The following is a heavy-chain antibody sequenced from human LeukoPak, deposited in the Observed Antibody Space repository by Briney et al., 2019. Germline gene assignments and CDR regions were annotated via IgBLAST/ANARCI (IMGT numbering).Heavy chain of an antibody. CDR1: GGSIGSYY. CDR2: IYYSGST. J-gene: IGHJ4*02. V-gene: IGHV4-59*01. CDR3: ARTLNPPAIFDY. D-gene: IGHD1-14*01. Sequence: PSETLSLTCTVSGGSIGSYYWSWIRPPPGKGLEWIGYIYYSGSTNYNPSLKSRVTISVDTSKNQFSLKLSSVTAADTAVYYCARTLNPPAIFDYWGQGTLVTVSS.